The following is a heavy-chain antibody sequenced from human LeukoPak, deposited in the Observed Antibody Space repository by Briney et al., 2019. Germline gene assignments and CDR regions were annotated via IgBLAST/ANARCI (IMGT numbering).Heavy chain of an antibody. CDR1: GFTFTSYA. D-gene: IGHD3-10*01. J-gene: IGHJ4*02. V-gene: IGHV3-23*01. Sequence: GGSLRLSCAASGFTFTSYAMSWVRQAPGKGLEYISTFSASDGRTYYADSVKGRFTISRDNSKYTLYLQMNSLRAEDTAVYYCAKQHAATGGYFDYWGQGTLVTVSS. CDR2: FSASDGRT. CDR3: AKQHAATGGYFDY.